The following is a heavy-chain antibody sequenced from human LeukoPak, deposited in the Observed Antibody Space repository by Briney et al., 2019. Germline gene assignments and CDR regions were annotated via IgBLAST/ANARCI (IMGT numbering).Heavy chain of an antibody. CDR3: AKWNLDNCREGFDI. J-gene: IGHJ3*02. V-gene: IGHV3-23*01. D-gene: IGHD5-24*01. CDR1: GFTFRSYA. Sequence: GGSLRLSCVASGFTFRSYAMSWVRQAPGKGLEWVSAISGSGSSTYYADSVKGRFTISRDNSKNTLYLQMNSLRADDTALYYCAKWNLDNCREGFDIGGQGRMVTVSS. CDR2: ISGSGSST.